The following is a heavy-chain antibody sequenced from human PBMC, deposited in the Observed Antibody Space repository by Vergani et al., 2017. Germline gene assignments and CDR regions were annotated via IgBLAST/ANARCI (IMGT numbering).Heavy chain of an antibody. J-gene: IGHJ3*02. CDR3: ASDPKSYCSGGSCFSVWGAFDI. D-gene: IGHD2-15*01. CDR1: GDSFRSNKW. V-gene: IGHV4-4*03. CDR2: ISHSGST. Sequence: QVQLQESGPGLVKPPGTLSLTCAVSGDSFRSNKWWTWVRQSPGKTLEWIGEISHSGSTNYNPSLKGRVTLSLDTSKNQFSLRLSSVTAADTAVYYCASDPKSYCSGGSCFSVWGAFDIWGGGTTVTVSS.